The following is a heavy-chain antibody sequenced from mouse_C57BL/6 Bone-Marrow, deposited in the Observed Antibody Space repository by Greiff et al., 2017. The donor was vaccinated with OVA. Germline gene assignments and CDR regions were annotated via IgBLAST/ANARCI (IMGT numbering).Heavy chain of an antibody. CDR2: INPSNGGT. D-gene: IGHD3-1*01. CDR3: AREGARIRGPTQTPFGQ. CDR1: GYTFTSYW. J-gene: IGHJ3*02. Sequence: QVQLQQPGTELVKPGASVKLSCKASGYTFTSYWMHWVKQRPGQGLEWIGNINPSNGGTNYNEKFKSKATLTVDQSSSTAYMQLSTLTSEDSAVYDCAREGARIRGPTQTPFGQWRKDTLVTVS. V-gene: IGHV1-53*01.